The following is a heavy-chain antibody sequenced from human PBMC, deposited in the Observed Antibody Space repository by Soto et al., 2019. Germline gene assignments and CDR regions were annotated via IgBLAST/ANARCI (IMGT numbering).Heavy chain of an antibody. CDR2: NYHSGST. D-gene: IGHD4-17*01. Sequence: QLQLQESGSGLVKPSQTLSLTCAVSGGSISSGGYSWSWIRQPPAKALEWIGYNYHSGSTYYNPSLKSPVTISVDRSKNQFSLKLSSGTAADTAVYYCASERGAVTLIWGQGTLVTVSS. V-gene: IGHV4-30-2*01. CDR3: ASERGAVTLI. CDR1: GGSISSGGYS. J-gene: IGHJ4*02.